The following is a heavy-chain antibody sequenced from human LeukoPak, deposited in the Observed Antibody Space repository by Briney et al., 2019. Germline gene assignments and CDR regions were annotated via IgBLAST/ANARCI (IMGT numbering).Heavy chain of an antibody. V-gene: IGHV4-4*07. J-gene: IGHJ3*02. CDR3: ARDPFYDFWSGYQRYDAFDI. CDR1: GGSISSYY. D-gene: IGHD3-3*01. Sequence: SETLSLTCTVSGGSISSYYWSWIRQPAGKGLEWIGRIYTSWSTNYNPSLKSRVTMSVDTSKNQFSLKLSSVTAADTAVYYCARDPFYDFWSGYQRYDAFDIWGQGTMVTVSS. CDR2: IYTSWST.